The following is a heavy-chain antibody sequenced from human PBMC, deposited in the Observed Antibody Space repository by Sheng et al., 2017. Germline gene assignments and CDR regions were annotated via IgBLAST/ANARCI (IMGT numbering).Heavy chain of an antibody. J-gene: IGHJ6*02. CDR2: IGGGGRSP. Sequence: EVRLVDSGGGLVQPGGSLRLSCAASGFTFSNYEMNWVRQAPGKGLEWVSDIGGGGRSPHYADSVKGRFTISRDNAKNSLYLQMDSLRAEDTAVYYCARRYCSSTSCLLDVWGQGTTVTVSS. D-gene: IGHD2-2*01. CDR1: GFTFSNYE. V-gene: IGHV3-48*03. CDR3: ARRYCSSTSCLLDV.